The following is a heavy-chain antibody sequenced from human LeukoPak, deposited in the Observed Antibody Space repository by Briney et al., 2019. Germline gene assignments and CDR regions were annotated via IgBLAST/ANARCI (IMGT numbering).Heavy chain of an antibody. V-gene: IGHV4-59*01. Sequence: SETLSLTCTVSGGSISSYYWSWIRQPPGKGLEWIGYIYYSGSTNYNPSLKSRVTISVDTSKNQFSLKLSSVTAEDTAVYYCATDRWFDPWGQGTLVTVSS. J-gene: IGHJ5*02. CDR1: GGSISSYY. CDR2: IYYSGST. CDR3: ATDRWFDP.